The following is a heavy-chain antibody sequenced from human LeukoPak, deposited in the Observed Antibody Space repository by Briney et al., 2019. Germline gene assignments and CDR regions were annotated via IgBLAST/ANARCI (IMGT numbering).Heavy chain of an antibody. CDR2: ISAYNGNT. Sequence: ASVKVSCKASGYTFTSYGISWVRQAPGQGLEWMGWISAYNGNTNYAQKLQDRVTMTTDTSTSTAYMELRSLRSDDTAVYYCARDGGSGWLSGDYFDYWGQGTLVTVSS. V-gene: IGHV1-18*01. CDR1: GYTFTSYG. D-gene: IGHD6-19*01. CDR3: ARDGGSGWLSGDYFDY. J-gene: IGHJ4*02.